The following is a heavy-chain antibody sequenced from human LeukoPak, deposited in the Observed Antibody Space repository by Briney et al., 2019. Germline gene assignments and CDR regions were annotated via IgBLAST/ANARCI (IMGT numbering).Heavy chain of an antibody. CDR3: AKESDAYDGIVGASESDY. Sequence: PGGSLRLSCAASGFTFSSYAMSWVRQAPGKGLEWVSAISGSGGSTYYADSVKGRFTISRDNSKNTLYLQMNSLRAEDTAVYYCAKESDAYDGIVGASESDYWGQGTLVTVSS. J-gene: IGHJ4*02. V-gene: IGHV3-23*01. CDR1: GFTFSSYA. CDR2: ISGSGGST. D-gene: IGHD1-26*01.